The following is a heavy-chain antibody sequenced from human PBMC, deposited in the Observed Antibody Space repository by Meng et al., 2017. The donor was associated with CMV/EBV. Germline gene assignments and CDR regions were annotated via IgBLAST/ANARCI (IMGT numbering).Heavy chain of an antibody. CDR3: ARGRSSNYFDY. J-gene: IGHJ4*02. V-gene: IGHV3-66*02. CDR1: GFIVSSNY. D-gene: IGHD2-2*01. Sequence: LSCAASGFIVSSNYMSWVRQAPGKGLEWVSVIYTGGITYYADSVRGRFTISRDNSKNTLYLQMNSLRDDDTAVYYCARGRSSNYFDYWGQGTLVTVSS. CDR2: IYTGGIT.